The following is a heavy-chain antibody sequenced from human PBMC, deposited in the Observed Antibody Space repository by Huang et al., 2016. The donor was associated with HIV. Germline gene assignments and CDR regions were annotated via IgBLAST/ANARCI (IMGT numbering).Heavy chain of an antibody. CDR3: ARGPIIYAAGSSLNWLDP. Sequence: QVQLVQSGAEVKKPGASVKVSCKTSGYNFNNYGITWLRQAPGQGLEWMGWINPYSGDTNYTQKRQGRVTMTKDTSPSTVSMELRSLTSDDTAVYFCARGPIIYAAGSSLNWLDPWGQGTLVIVSS. CDR2: INPYSGDT. V-gene: IGHV1-18*01. D-gene: IGHD3-10*01. CDR1: GYNFNNYG. J-gene: IGHJ5*02.